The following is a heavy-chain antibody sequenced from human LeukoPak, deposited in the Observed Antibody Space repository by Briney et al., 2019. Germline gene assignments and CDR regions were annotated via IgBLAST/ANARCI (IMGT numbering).Heavy chain of an antibody. CDR2: ISSSSSYI. Sequence: GGSLRLSCAASGFTFSSYSMNWVRQAPGKGLEWVSSISSSSSYIYYADSVKGRFTISRDNSKNTLYLQMNSLRAEDTAVYYCARDPTTVADYYFDYWGQGTLVTVSS. J-gene: IGHJ4*02. D-gene: IGHD4-23*01. CDR3: ARDPTTVADYYFDY. V-gene: IGHV3-21*01. CDR1: GFTFSSYS.